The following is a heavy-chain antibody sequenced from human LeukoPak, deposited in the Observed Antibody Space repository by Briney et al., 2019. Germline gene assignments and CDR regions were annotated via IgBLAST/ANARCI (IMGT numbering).Heavy chain of an antibody. V-gene: IGHV3-74*01. CDR3: ARDMYFRRDSWYDVRSFDT. D-gene: IGHD3-3*01. CDR1: GFTFSSYW. Sequence: PGGSLRLSCAPSGFTFSSYWTHWVRQAPGRGLGWVSRINRVGSSTTYADSVKGRFTISRDNAKNTLYLQMNSLRVEDTAVYFCARDMYFRRDSWYDVRSFDTWGQRSLVTVSS. J-gene: IGHJ4*02. CDR2: INRVGSST.